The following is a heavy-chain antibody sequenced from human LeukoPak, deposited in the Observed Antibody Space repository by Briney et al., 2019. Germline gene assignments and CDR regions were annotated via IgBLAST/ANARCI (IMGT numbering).Heavy chain of an antibody. CDR2: MNPNSGNT. J-gene: IGHJ6*03. D-gene: IGHD5-18*01. V-gene: IGHV1-8*01. CDR1: GYTFTTYD. Sequence: ASVKVSCXASGYTFTTYDINWVRQASGQGLEWMAWMNPNSGNTGYAQKFQGRVTMTRNTSISTAYMELSSLRSEDTAVYYCARFQTPYSYAFIYYYYYYMDVWGKGTTVTVSS. CDR3: ARFQTPYSYAFIYYYYYYMDV.